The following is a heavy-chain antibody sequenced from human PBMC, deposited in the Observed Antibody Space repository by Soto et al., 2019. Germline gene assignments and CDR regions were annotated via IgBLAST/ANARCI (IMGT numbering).Heavy chain of an antibody. CDR1: GGSVSGYY. Sequence: SETLSLTCAVYGGSVSGYYWSWIRQPPGKGLEWIGEINHSGSTNYNPSLKSRVTISVDTSKNQFSLKLSSVTAADTAVYYCGAYCGGDCYPSYYYGMDVWGQGTTVTVSS. CDR2: INHSGST. CDR3: GAYCGGDCYPSYYYGMDV. V-gene: IGHV4-34*01. J-gene: IGHJ6*02. D-gene: IGHD2-21*02.